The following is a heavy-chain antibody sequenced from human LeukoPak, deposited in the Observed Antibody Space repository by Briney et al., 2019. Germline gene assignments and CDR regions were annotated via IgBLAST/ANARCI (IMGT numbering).Heavy chain of an antibody. V-gene: IGHV3-74*01. CDR2: INSDGSST. Sequence: GGYLRLSCAASGFTFSSYWMHWVRQAPGKGRVWVSRINSDGSSTSYADSVKGRFTISRDNAKNTLYLQMNSLRAEDTAVYYCARDCSGGSCYSFGMDVWGQGTTVTVSS. CDR3: ARDCSGGSCYSFGMDV. D-gene: IGHD2-15*01. J-gene: IGHJ6*02. CDR1: GFTFSSYW.